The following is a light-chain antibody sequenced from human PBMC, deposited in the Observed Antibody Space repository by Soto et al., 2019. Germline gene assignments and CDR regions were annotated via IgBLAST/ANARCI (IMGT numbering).Light chain of an antibody. CDR3: QQYGG. CDR2: GAS. J-gene: IGKJ1*01. CDR1: QSVSSSY. Sequence: EVGLSHSPVTLSLSKWERATLSCRASQSVSSSYLAWYQQKPGQAPRLLIYGASSRATGIPDRFSGSGSGTDFTLTISRLEPEDFAVYSCQQYGGFGQGTKVDIK. V-gene: IGKV3-20*01.